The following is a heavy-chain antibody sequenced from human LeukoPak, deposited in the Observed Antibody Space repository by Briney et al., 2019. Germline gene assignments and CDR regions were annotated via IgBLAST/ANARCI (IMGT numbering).Heavy chain of an antibody. CDR3: ARGSWTLAGPIDY. CDR1: GFTFSSYS. J-gene: IGHJ4*02. D-gene: IGHD6-19*01. CDR2: ISSSSSYI. V-gene: IGHV3-21*01. Sequence: GGSLRLSCAASGFTFSSYSMNWVRQAPGKGLEWVSSISSSSSYIYYADSVKGRFTISRDNAKNSLYLQMNSLRAEDTAVYYCARGSWTLAGPIDYWGQGTLVTVSS.